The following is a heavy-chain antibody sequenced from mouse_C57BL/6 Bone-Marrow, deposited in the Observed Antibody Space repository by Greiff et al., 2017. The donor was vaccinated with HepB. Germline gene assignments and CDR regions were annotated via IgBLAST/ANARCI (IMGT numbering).Heavy chain of an antibody. D-gene: IGHD2-4*01. CDR1: GFNIKNTY. V-gene: IGHV14-3*01. CDR2: IDPANGNT. CDR3: ALMITTDWYFDV. Sequence: VQLKESVAELVRPGASVKLSCTASGFNIKNTYMHWVKQRPEQGLEWIGRIDPANGNTKYAPKFQGKATITADTSSNTAYLQLSSLTSEDTAIYYCALMITTDWYFDVWGTGTTVTVSS. J-gene: IGHJ1*03.